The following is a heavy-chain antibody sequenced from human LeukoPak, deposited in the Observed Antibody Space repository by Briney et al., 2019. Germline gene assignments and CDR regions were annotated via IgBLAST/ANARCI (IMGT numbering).Heavy chain of an antibody. Sequence: GGSLRLSCAASGFTFSSYAMSWVRQAPGKGLEWVSAISGSGGSTYYVDSVKGRFTISRDNSKNTLYLQMNSLRAEDTAVYYCAKDPRYVVPAATDWFDPWGQGTLVTVSS. CDR2: ISGSGGST. V-gene: IGHV3-23*01. CDR1: GFTFSSYA. J-gene: IGHJ5*02. CDR3: AKDPRYVVPAATDWFDP. D-gene: IGHD2-2*01.